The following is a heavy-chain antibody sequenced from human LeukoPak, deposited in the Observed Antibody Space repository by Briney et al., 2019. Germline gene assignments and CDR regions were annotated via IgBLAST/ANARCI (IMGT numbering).Heavy chain of an antibody. Sequence: PGGSLRLSCAASGFTFSSYSMNWVRQAPGKGLEWVASISSSGSYIYYADSVKGRFTISRDNAKSSLYLQMNSLRAGDTAVYYCAKDHGKQWLVYYFDYWGQGTLVTVSS. CDR2: ISSSGSYI. J-gene: IGHJ4*02. D-gene: IGHD6-19*01. CDR3: AKDHGKQWLVYYFDY. V-gene: IGHV3-21*01. CDR1: GFTFSSYS.